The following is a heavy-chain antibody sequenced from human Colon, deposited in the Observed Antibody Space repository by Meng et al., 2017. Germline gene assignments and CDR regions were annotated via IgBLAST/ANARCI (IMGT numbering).Heavy chain of an antibody. D-gene: IGHD3-10*01. Sequence: QVQLVQSAAEVKKPGASVKVSCKASGYTFTAYYIHWVRQAPGQGLEWMGWINPNSGDIEYAQKLQGRVTMTRDTSISTAYMEVSRLRSDDTAVYYCARVSQLSGFGESHNFFDYWGQGTLVTASS. J-gene: IGHJ4*02. CDR1: GYTFTAYY. CDR3: ARVSQLSGFGESHNFFDY. V-gene: IGHV1-2*02. CDR2: INPNSGDI.